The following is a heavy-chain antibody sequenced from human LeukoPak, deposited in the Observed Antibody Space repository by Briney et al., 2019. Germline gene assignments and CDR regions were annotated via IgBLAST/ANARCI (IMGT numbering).Heavy chain of an antibody. CDR2: FTHHGKT. D-gene: IGHD4-17*01. V-gene: IGHV4-34*01. Sequence: SETLSLTCAVYGGPLSGYFWIWIRQPPGKGLEWIGEFTHHGKTNYIPSLKSRVTMSVDTSKKQLSLKLNSVTAADTAVYYCAIIYGDYSDFDYWGQGTLVTVSS. CDR3: AIIYGDYSDFDY. J-gene: IGHJ4*02. CDR1: GGPLSGYF.